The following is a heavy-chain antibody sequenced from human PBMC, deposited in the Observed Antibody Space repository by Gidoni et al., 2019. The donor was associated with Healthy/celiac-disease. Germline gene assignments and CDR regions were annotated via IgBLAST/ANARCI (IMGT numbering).Heavy chain of an antibody. CDR1: GFTFSSYA. CDR3: VKGTELGYCSGGSCYFDY. J-gene: IGHJ4*02. Sequence: EVQLVESGGGLVQPGGSLRLSCSASGFTFSSYAMHWVRQAPGKGLEYVSAISSNGGSTYYADSVKGRFTISRDNSKNTLYLQMSSLRAEDTAVYYCVKGTELGYCSGGSCYFDYWGQGTLVTVSS. V-gene: IGHV3-64D*06. D-gene: IGHD2-15*01. CDR2: ISSNGGST.